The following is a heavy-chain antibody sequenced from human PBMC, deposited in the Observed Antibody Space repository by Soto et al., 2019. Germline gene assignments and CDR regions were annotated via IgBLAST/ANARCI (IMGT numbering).Heavy chain of an antibody. J-gene: IGHJ5*02. V-gene: IGHV4-39*01. CDR3: ARQLTTVITVWFDP. CDR2: AYYSGST. CDR1: GGSISSSTYY. D-gene: IGHD4-17*01. Sequence: LSLTCTVSGGSISSSTYYWGWIRQPPGKGLEWIGSAYYSGSTYYNPSLKSRVSVSVDTSKNHFSLKLSSVSAADTAVYYCARQLTTVITVWFDPWDQGSL.